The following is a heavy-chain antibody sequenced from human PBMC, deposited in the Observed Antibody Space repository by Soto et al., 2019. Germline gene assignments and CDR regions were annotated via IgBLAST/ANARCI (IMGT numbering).Heavy chain of an antibody. J-gene: IGHJ4*02. CDR2: ISWNSGDI. D-gene: IGHD2-21*02. V-gene: IGHV3-9*01. CDR3: AKDRCGGDCYSLDS. CDR1: GFTFESYA. Sequence: QAGGSLRLSCEASGFASGFTFESYAMNWVRQAPGKGLEWVAGISWNSGDIGYADSVKGRFTISRDSAKSSVYLQMNSLRPEDTAFYYCAKDRCGGDCYSLDSWGQGTLVTVSS.